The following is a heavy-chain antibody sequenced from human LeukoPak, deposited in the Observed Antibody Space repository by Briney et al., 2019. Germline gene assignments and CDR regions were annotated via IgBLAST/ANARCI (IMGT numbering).Heavy chain of an antibody. CDR2: ISYDGSNK. D-gene: IGHD2-2*01. CDR1: GFTFSSYA. Sequence: GRSPRLSCAASGFTFSSYAMHWVRQAPGKGLEWVAVISYDGSNKYYADSVKGRFTISRDNSKNTLYLQMNSLRAEDTAVYYCARYCSSTSCYGAFDIWGQGTMVTVSS. J-gene: IGHJ3*02. CDR3: ARYCSSTSCYGAFDI. V-gene: IGHV3-30-3*01.